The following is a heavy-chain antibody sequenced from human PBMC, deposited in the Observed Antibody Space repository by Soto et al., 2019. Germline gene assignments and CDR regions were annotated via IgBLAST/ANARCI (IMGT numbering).Heavy chain of an antibody. V-gene: IGHV4-59*08. D-gene: IGHD2-8*02. J-gene: IGHJ4*02. CDR1: GGSISRYY. Sequence: QVQLQESGPGLVKPSETLSLTCSVSGGSISRYYCSWVRQPPGKGLEWIGHMHYSGNTRYNPSLKSRATVELDTSKNQFSLKLSSVTAADTAVYYCATSTGWPGFDFWGQGTLATVSS. CDR3: ATSTGWPGFDF. CDR2: MHYSGNT.